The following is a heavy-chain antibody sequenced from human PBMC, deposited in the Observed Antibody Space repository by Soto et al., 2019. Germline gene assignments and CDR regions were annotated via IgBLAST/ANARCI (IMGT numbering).Heavy chain of an antibody. CDR2: INHSGST. J-gene: IGHJ6*02. V-gene: IGHV4-34*01. D-gene: IGHD6-13*01. Sequence: SETLSLTCAVYGGSFSGYYWSWIRQPPGKGLEWIGEINHSGSTNYNPSLKSRVTISVDTSKNQFSLKLSSVTAADTAVYYCARGEAKLRRIAAANYYYYGMDVWGQGTTVTVS. CDR3: ARGEAKLRRIAAANYYYYGMDV. CDR1: GGSFSGYY.